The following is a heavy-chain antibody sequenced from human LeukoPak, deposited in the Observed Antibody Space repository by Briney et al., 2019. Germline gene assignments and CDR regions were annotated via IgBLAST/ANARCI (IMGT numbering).Heavy chain of an antibody. CDR2: MNPNSGNT. CDR3: ARKYCDILTGYYLYYFDY. Sequence: ASVKVSCKASGYTFTSYDINWVRQATGQGLEWMGWMNPNSGNTGYAQKFQGRVTMTRNTSISTAYMELSSLRSEDTAVYYCARKYCDILTGYYLYYFDYWGQGTLVTVSS. V-gene: IGHV1-8*01. CDR1: GYTFTSYD. D-gene: IGHD3-9*01. J-gene: IGHJ4*02.